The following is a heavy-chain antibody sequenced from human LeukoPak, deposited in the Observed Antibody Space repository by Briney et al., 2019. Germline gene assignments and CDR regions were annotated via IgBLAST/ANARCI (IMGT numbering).Heavy chain of an antibody. CDR1: GYTFTGYY. Sequence: ASVKVSCEASGYTFTGYYMHWVRQAPGQGLEWMGWINPNSGGTNYAQKFQGRVTMTRETSISTAYMELSRLRSDDTAVYSCARDLPRYCSSTSCPNWFDPWGQGALVTVSS. V-gene: IGHV1-2*02. CDR2: INPNSGGT. CDR3: ARDLPRYCSSTSCPNWFDP. J-gene: IGHJ5*02. D-gene: IGHD2-2*01.